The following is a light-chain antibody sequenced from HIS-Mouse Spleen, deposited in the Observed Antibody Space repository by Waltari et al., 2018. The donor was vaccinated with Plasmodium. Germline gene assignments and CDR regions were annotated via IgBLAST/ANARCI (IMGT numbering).Light chain of an antibody. V-gene: IGLV2-23*01. CDR3: CSYAGNSTWV. CDR2: EGS. Sequence: QSALTQPASVSGSPGQSIPISCTGTRRAVGSYHLVPWYQQHPAKAPKLMISDEGSKRPSGVSNRFSGSKSGNTASLTISGLQAEDEADYYCCSYAGNSTWVFGGGTKLTVL. J-gene: IGLJ3*02. CDR1: RRAVGSYHL.